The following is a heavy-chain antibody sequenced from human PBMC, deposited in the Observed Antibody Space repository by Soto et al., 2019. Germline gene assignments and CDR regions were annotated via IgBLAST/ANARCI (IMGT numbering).Heavy chain of an antibody. J-gene: IGHJ6*03. CDR3: ARDVTQTAPYDYYYMDV. CDR2: IYSGGST. CDR1: GFTVSSNY. Sequence: EVQLVESGGGLVQPGGSLRLSCAASGFTVSSNYMSWVRQAPGKGLEWVSVIYSGGSTYYTDSVKGRFTISRDNSKNTLYLQMNSLRAEDTAVYYCARDVTQTAPYDYYYMDVWVKGTTVTVSS. V-gene: IGHV3-66*01.